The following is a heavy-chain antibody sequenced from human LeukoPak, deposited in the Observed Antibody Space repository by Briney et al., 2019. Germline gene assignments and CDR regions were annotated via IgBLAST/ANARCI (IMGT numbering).Heavy chain of an antibody. CDR1: GFNFDDYG. V-gene: IGHV3-20*01. CDR2: INWNGGGT. CDR3: ARGGSSWYSTANWFDP. D-gene: IGHD6-13*01. J-gene: IGHJ5*02. Sequence: GGSLRLSCAASGFNFDDYGMSWVRQVPGKGLEWVSGINWNGGGTAYADSVQGRFTISRDNAKNSLYLQMNGLRAEDTAVYHCARGGSSWYSTANWFDPWGHGTLVTVSS.